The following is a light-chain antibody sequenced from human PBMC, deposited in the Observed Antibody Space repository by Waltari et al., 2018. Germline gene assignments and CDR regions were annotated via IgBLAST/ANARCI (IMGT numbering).Light chain of an antibody. J-gene: IGKJ4*01. CDR3: QQYNNWPFT. CDR2: GAS. V-gene: IGKV3-15*01. CDR1: QSVNSN. Sequence: EIVMTQSPATLSVSPGERATLSCRASQSVNSNLAWYQQKPCQAPRLLIYGASTGATGIPAGFSGSGSGTEFTLTISSLQSEDFAVYYCQQYNNWPFTFGGGTKVEIK.